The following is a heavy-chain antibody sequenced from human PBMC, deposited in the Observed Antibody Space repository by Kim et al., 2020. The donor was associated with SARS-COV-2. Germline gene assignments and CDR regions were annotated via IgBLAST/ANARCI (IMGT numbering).Heavy chain of an antibody. V-gene: IGHV3-33*06. CDR2: IWSNGINK. CDR1: GFSFSSYG. J-gene: IGHJ4*02. Sequence: GGSLRLSCVASGFSFSSYGMHWVRQAPGKGLEWVAVIWSNGINKNYVDSVKGRFTISRETYMNTLYLEMNNLRVEDTALYYCAKDIASWTPGHWGQGTLVTDSS. CDR3: AKDIASWTPGH. D-gene: IGHD2-2*01.